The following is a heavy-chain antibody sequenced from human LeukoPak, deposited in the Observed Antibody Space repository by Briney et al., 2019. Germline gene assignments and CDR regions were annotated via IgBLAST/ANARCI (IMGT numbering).Heavy chain of an antibody. CDR1: GYTFTSYG. V-gene: IGHV1-18*01. D-gene: IGHD3-22*01. Sequence: ASVKVPCKASGYTFTSYGISWVRQAPGQGLEWMGWISGYNGNTNYAQKLQGRVTMATDTSTSTAYMELRSLRSDDTAVYYCARDGPFYYDSSGSAPDYWGQGTLVTVSS. CDR2: ISGYNGNT. CDR3: ARDGPFYYDSSGSAPDY. J-gene: IGHJ4*02.